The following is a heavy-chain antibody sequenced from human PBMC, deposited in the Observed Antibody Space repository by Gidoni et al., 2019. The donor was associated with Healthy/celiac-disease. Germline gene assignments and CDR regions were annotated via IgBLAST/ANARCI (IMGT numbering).Heavy chain of an antibody. J-gene: IGHJ6*02. Sequence: SSYGMHWVRQAPGKGLEWVAAISYDGSNKYYADTVKGRFTISRDNSKNTLYLQMNSLRAEDTAVYYCAKDREKIRGVRYYYYGMDVWGQGTTVTVSS. CDR1: SSYG. CDR3: AKDREKIRGVRYYYYGMDV. D-gene: IGHD3-10*01. CDR2: ISYDGSNK. V-gene: IGHV3-30*18.